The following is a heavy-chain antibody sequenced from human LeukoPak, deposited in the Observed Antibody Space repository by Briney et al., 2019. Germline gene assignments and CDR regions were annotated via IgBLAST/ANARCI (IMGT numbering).Heavy chain of an antibody. CDR1: GFTFSSYC. D-gene: IGHD3-10*01. J-gene: IGHJ6*02. CDR2: ISSGSSTI. CDR3: ARSAFRDYYYGMDV. V-gene: IGHV3-48*01. Sequence: PGGSLRLSCAASGFTFSSYCMNWVRQAPGKGLEWVSYISSGSSTIYYADSVKGRLTISRDNVKNSLYLQMNSLRAEDTAVYYCARSAFRDYYYGMDVWGQGTTVTVSS.